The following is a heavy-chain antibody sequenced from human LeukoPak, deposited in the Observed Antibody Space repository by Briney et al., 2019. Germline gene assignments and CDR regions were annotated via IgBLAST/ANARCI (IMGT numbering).Heavy chain of an antibody. V-gene: IGHV1-18*01. J-gene: IGHJ6*03. CDR3: ARVPNYDFWSGYYYYYYMDV. CDR1: GYTFTSYG. CDR2: ISAYNGNT. D-gene: IGHD3-3*01. Sequence: GASVKVSCKASGYTFTSYGISWVRQAPGQGLEWMGWISAYNGNTNYAQKLQGRVTMTTDTSTSTAYMELRSLRSDDTAVYYCARVPNYDFWSGYYYYYYMDVWGKGTTVTVSS.